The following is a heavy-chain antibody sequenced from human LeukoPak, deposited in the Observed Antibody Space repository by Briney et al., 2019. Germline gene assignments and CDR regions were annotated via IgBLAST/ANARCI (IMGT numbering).Heavy chain of an antibody. V-gene: IGHV3-23*01. CDR3: AKANYNWGSDYFDY. CDR1: GFTFSNYA. J-gene: IGHJ4*02. CDR2: ISGSGGST. Sequence: PGGSLRLSCAASGFTFSNYAMSWVRQAPGKGLEWVSTISGSGGSTYYADSVKGRFTISRDNSKNTLYLQMSSLRAEDTDVYYCAKANYNWGSDYFDYWGQGTLVTVSS. D-gene: IGHD7-27*01.